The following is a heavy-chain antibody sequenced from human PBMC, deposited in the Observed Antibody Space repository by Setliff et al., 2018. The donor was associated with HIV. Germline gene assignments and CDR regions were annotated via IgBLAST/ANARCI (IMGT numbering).Heavy chain of an antibody. J-gene: IGHJ5*02. Sequence: SVKVSCKASGFTFSSSAIHWVRQARGQRLEWIGWIVVDSGDTNYAQKFQNRVALTRDVSTRTAYMELSSLRSEDTAVYYCARDIPHDYTFWSGSTRFDPWGQGTLVTVSS. CDR2: IVVDSGDT. V-gene: IGHV1-58*02. CDR3: ARDIPHDYTFWSGSTRFDP. CDR1: GFTFSSSA. D-gene: IGHD3-3*01.